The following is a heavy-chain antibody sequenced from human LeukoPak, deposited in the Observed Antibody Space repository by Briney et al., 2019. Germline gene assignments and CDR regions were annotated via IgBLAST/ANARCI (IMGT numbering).Heavy chain of an antibody. CDR2: ISSSSSYT. Sequence: KPGGSLRLSCAASGFTFSDYYMSWIRQAPGKGLEWVSYISSSSSYTDYADSVKGRFTISRDNAKNSLYLQMNSLRAEDTAVYYCAKSGYSYGFDYWGQGTLVTVSS. CDR3: AKSGYSYGFDY. J-gene: IGHJ4*02. D-gene: IGHD5-18*01. CDR1: GFTFSDYY. V-gene: IGHV3-11*06.